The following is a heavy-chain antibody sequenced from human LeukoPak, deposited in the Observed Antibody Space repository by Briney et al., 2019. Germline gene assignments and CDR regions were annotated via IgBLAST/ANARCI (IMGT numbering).Heavy chain of an antibody. V-gene: IGHV1-18*01. Sequence: ASVKVSCKASGYTFTSYGISWVRQAPGHGLEWMGWVSAYNGNTNYAQKFQGRVTMTRDTSISTAYMELSRLRSADTAVYYCARQGLRYFDSLHRRNWFDPWGQGTLVTVSS. CDR1: GYTFTSYG. CDR2: VSAYNGNT. J-gene: IGHJ5*02. CDR3: ARQGLRYFDSLHRRNWFDP. D-gene: IGHD3-9*01.